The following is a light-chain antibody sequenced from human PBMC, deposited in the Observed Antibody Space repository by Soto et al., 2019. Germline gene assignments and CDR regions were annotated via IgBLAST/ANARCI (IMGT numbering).Light chain of an antibody. V-gene: IGLV1-47*01. Sequence: QSVLTQPPSASGTPGQRVTISCSGGSYNVGKNLVYWYQQRPGTAPKLIIFKNNQRPSGVPDRFSGSNSGSSASLAISGLRSDAEADYYCEAWDDNLNADVFGSGTKLTVL. CDR2: KNN. CDR1: SYNVGKNL. CDR3: EAWDDNLNADV. J-gene: IGLJ1*01.